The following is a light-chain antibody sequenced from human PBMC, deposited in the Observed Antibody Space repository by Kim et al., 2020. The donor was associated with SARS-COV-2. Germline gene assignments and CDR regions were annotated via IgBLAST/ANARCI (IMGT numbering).Light chain of an antibody. CDR1: SSDVGSYNL. J-gene: IGLJ2*01. Sequence: QSVVTQPASVSGSPGQSITISCTGTSSDVGSYNLVSWYQQHPGKAPKLMIYEVSKRPSGVSNRFSGSKSGNTASLTISGLLAEDEADYYCCSYAGRLFGGGTQLTVL. CDR3: CSYAGRL. CDR2: EVS. V-gene: IGLV2-23*02.